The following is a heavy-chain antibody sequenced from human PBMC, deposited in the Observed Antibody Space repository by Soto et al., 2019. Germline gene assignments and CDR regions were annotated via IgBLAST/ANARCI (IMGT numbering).Heavy chain of an antibody. V-gene: IGHV1-69*13. D-gene: IGHD6-19*01. Sequence: SVKVSCKASGGTFSSCAISWVRQAPGQGLEWMGCIIPIFGTANYAQKFQGRVTITADESTSTAYMELSSLRSEDTAVYYCASGVAGYYYYYYGMEVWGQGTTVTVSS. CDR3: ASGVAGYYYYYYGMEV. CDR1: GGTFSSCA. CDR2: IIPIFGTA. J-gene: IGHJ6*02.